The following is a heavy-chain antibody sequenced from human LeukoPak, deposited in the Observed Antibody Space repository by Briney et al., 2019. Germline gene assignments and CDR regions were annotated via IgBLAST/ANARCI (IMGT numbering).Heavy chain of an antibody. J-gene: IGHJ3*01. CDR3: ARQPIGGYYDSSGYPSDAFDV. Sequence: ASVKVSCKASGYTFTGYYMHWVRQAPGQGLEWMGWINPNSGGTNYAQKFQGRVTMTRDTSISTAYMELSRLRSDDTAVYYCARQPIGGYYDSSGYPSDAFDVWGQGTMVTVSS. CDR1: GYTFTGYY. D-gene: IGHD3-22*01. V-gene: IGHV1-2*02. CDR2: INPNSGGT.